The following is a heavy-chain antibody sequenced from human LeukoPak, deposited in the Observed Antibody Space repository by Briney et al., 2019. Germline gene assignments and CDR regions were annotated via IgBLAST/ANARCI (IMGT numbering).Heavy chain of an antibody. J-gene: IGHJ4*02. Sequence: PGGSLRLSCAASGFTFSSSGMHWVRQAPGKGLEWVAVISCDGSRTYYADSVKGRFTVSRDNSKSTLNLQMNSLRAEDTAVYYCVKDRSSSWSFDYWGQGTLVTVSS. CDR1: GFTFSSSG. D-gene: IGHD6-13*01. CDR3: VKDRSSSWSFDY. V-gene: IGHV3-30*18. CDR2: ISCDGSRT.